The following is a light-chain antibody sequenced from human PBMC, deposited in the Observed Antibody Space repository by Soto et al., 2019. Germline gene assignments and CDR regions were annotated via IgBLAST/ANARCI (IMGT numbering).Light chain of an antibody. CDR3: PQYGTSPPRYT. Sequence: EIVLTQSPGTLSLSPGERATLSCRASQSVTSSYLAWYQQKPGQAPRLLIYGASSRATGIPDRFSGSGSGTDFTLTISRLEPEDFAVYYCPQYGTSPPRYTFGQGIKLEIK. J-gene: IGKJ2*01. CDR1: QSVTSSY. V-gene: IGKV3-20*01. CDR2: GAS.